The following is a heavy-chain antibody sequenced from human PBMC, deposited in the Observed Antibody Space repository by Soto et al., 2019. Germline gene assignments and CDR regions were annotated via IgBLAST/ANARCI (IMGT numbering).Heavy chain of an antibody. D-gene: IGHD2-2*01. Sequence: SVKVSCKAAGYSFTGFYLHWMRQAPGQGLEWMGGIIPIFDTANYAQKFQGRVTITADESTSTAYMELSSLRSEDTAVYYCARHDCISTSCYYYYYYSMDVWGQGTTVTVS. CDR1: GYSFTGFY. V-gene: IGHV1-69*13. CDR3: ARHDCISTSCYYYYYYSMDV. CDR2: IIPIFDTA. J-gene: IGHJ6*02.